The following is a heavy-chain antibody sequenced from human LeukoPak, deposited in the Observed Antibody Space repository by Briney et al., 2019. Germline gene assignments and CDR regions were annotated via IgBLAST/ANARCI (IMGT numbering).Heavy chain of an antibody. V-gene: IGHV3-7*01. CDR3: AREVDSDAFDI. CDR1: GFTFSSYW. D-gene: IGHD2-2*01. J-gene: IGHJ3*02. CDR2: IKQDGSEK. Sequence: GGSLRLSCAASGFTFSSYWMSWVRQAPGRGLEWVANIKQDGSEKYYVDSVKGRFTISRDNAKNSLYLQMNSLRAEDTAVYYCAREVDSDAFDIWGQGTMVTVSS.